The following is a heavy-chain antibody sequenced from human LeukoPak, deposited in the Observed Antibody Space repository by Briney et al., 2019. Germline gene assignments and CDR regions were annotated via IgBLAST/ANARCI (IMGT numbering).Heavy chain of an antibody. J-gene: IGHJ5*02. V-gene: IGHV3-21*01. CDR2: ISSSSSYT. CDR1: GFTFSSYS. D-gene: IGHD6-19*01. CDR3: ARVLAVAGLNWFDP. Sequence: GGSLRLSCAASGFTFSSYSMNWVRQAPGKGLEWVSSISSSSSYTYYADSVKGRFTISRDNAKNSLYLQMNSLRAEDTAVYYCARVLAVAGLNWFDPWGQGTLVTVSS.